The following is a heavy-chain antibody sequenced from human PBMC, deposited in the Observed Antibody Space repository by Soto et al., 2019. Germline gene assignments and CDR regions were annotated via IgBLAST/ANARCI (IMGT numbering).Heavy chain of an antibody. D-gene: IGHD2-2*01. V-gene: IGHV3-30-3*01. J-gene: IGHJ6*02. CDR2: ISYDGSNK. CDR1: GFTFSSYA. Sequence: SLRLSCAASGFTFSSYAMHWVRQAPGKGLEWVAVISYDGSNKYYADSVKGRFTISRDNSKNTLYLQMNSLRAEDTAVYYCARDLGCSSTSCYHYYGMDVWGQGTTVTVSS. CDR3: ARDLGCSSTSCYHYYGMDV.